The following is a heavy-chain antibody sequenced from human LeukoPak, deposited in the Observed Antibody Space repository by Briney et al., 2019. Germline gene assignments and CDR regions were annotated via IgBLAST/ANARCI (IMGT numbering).Heavy chain of an antibody. CDR3: AKGGGSYFFYY. D-gene: IGHD2-15*01. J-gene: IGHJ4*02. V-gene: IGHV3-23*01. CDR1: GFTFRDYA. CDR2: ISISVGST. Sequence: GGSLRLSCAASGFTFRDYAMNWVRQAPGKGLEWVSAISISVGSTYYADSVKGRFTISRDNSKNTLYVQMNSLRAEDTAVYYCAKGGGSYFFYYWGQGTLVTVAS.